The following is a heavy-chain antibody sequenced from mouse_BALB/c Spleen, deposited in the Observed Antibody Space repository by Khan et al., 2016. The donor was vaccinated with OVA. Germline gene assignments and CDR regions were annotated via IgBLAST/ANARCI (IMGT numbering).Heavy chain of an antibody. J-gene: IGHJ3*01. CDR2: IDPFNGST. CDR3: ARHGTSSWFAY. CDR1: GYSFTTYY. V-gene: IGHV1S135*01. Sequence: VQLQQPGPELMKPGASVKISCKASGYSFTTYYIHWVKQSHGKSLEWIGYIDPFNGSTTYNQKFKGKATLTVDKSSSTAYMHLSSLTSEDSALSYCARHGTSSWFAYWCQGTLVTVSA. D-gene: IGHD1-1*01.